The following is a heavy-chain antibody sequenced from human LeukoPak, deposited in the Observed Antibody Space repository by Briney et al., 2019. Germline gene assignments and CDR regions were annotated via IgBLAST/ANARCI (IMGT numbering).Heavy chain of an antibody. V-gene: IGHV1-46*01. Sequence: GASVKVSCKAPGYIFTNHFVHWVRQAPGQGLEWMGIISPRGDSTTFAQKFVGRVTMTRDTSTSTVYVELSSLRSEDTAVYYCARAGDQYFDLWGQGTLVTVSS. D-gene: IGHD7-27*01. CDR2: ISPRGDST. CDR3: ARAGDQYFDL. CDR1: GYIFTNHF. J-gene: IGHJ4*02.